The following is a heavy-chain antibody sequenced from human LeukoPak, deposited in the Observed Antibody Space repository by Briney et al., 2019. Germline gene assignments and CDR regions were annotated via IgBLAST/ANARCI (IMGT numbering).Heavy chain of an antibody. V-gene: IGHV1-8*01. CDR2: MNPNSGNS. J-gene: IGHJ4*02. CDR3: TIFGVVTQLDY. D-gene: IGHD3-3*01. CDR1: GYTFTNYD. Sequence: ASVKVSCKASGYTFTNYDINWVRQATGQGLEWMGYMNPNSGNSAYAQKFQGRVTITTDASISTAYMELSSLRSEDTAVYYCTIFGVVTQLDYWGQGTLVTVSS.